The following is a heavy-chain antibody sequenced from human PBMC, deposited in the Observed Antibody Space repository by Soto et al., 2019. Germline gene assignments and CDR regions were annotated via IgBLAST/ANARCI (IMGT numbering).Heavy chain of an antibody. Sequence: SETLSLTCTVSGGSISSYYWSWIRQPPGKGLEWIGYIYYSGSTNYNPSLKSRVTISVGTSKNQFSLKLSSVTAADTAVYYCARAGASGSFLFDPWGQGTLVTVPS. J-gene: IGHJ5*02. CDR2: IYYSGST. V-gene: IGHV4-59*01. CDR3: ARAGASGSFLFDP. D-gene: IGHD2-15*01. CDR1: GGSISSYY.